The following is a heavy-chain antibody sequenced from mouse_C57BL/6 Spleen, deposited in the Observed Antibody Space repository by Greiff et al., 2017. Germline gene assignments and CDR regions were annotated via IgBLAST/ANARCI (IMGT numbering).Heavy chain of an antibody. J-gene: IGHJ3*01. D-gene: IGHD2-5*01. CDR3: ASAYYSNLWFAY. CDR1: GFSLTSYG. CDR2: IWSGGST. V-gene: IGHV2-2*01. Sequence: QVQLKQSGPGLVQPSQSLSITCTVSGFSLTSYGVHWVRQSPGKGLEWLGVIWSGGSTDYNAAFISRLSISKVNSKSQFFFKMHSLQADDTAIYYCASAYYSNLWFAYWGQGTLVTVSA.